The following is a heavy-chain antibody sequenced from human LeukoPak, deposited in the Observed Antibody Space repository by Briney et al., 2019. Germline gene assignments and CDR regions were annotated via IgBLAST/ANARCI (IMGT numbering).Heavy chain of an antibody. CDR2: ISGSGGST. CDR3: AKLRGEYYYYGMDV. Sequence: GGSLRLSCAASGFTFSSYAMSWVRQAPGKGLEWVSGISGSGGSTYCADSVKGRFTISRDNSKNTLYLQMSSLGAEDTAVYYCAKLRGEYYYYGMDVWGQGTTVTVSS. V-gene: IGHV3-23*01. CDR1: GFTFSSYA. D-gene: IGHD4-17*01. J-gene: IGHJ6*02.